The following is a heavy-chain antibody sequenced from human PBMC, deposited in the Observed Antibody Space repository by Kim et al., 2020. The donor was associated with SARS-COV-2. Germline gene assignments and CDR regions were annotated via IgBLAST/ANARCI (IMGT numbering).Heavy chain of an antibody. CDR3: ARTPLKSIAAADDY. CDR1: GGSFSGYY. CDR2: INHSGST. J-gene: IGHJ4*02. Sequence: SETLSLTCAVYGGSFSGYYWSWIRQPPGKGLEWIGEINHSGSTNYNPSLKSRVTISVDTSKNQFSLKLSSVTAADTAVYYCARTPLKSIAAADDYWGQGTLVTVSS. D-gene: IGHD6-13*01. V-gene: IGHV4-34*01.